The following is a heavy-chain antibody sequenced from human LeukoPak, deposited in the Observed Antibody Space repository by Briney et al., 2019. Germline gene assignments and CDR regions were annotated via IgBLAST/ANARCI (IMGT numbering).Heavy chain of an antibody. CDR3: AKSPENGGGGSCPLTYDAFDI. V-gene: IGHV4-34*01. D-gene: IGHD2-15*01. J-gene: IGHJ3*02. Sequence: SETLSLTCAVYGGSFSGYYWSWIRQPPGKGLEWIGEINHSGSTNYNPSLKSRVTISVDTSKNQFSLKLSSVTAADTAVYYCAKSPENGGGGSCPLTYDAFDIWGQGTMVTVSS. CDR2: INHSGST. CDR1: GGSFSGYY.